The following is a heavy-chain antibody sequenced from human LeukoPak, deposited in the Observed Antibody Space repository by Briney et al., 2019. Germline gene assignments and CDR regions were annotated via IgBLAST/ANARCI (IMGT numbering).Heavy chain of an antibody. CDR3: ARAGGYSSGWPYFDY. D-gene: IGHD6-19*01. Sequence: GGSLRLSCAASGFTVSSNYMSWVRQAPGKGLERVSAIYSGGSTYYAYSVKGRFTNSRDNSKNPLYLQMNSLRAEDTAVYYCARAGGYSSGWPYFDYWGQGTLVTVSS. CDR2: IYSGGST. CDR1: GFTVSSNY. V-gene: IGHV3-66*02. J-gene: IGHJ4*02.